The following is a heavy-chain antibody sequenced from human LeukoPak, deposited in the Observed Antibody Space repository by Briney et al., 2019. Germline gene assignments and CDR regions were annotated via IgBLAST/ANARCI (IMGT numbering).Heavy chain of an antibody. CDR1: GFTFTTYQ. CDR3: ARDLYNGSCDY. V-gene: IGHV3-74*01. Sequence: GGCLRLSCAASGFTFTTYQMHWVRQVPGKGLVWVSRINTDRTYTTYADSVKGRFTISRDNAKNTLYLQMNSLRDEDTAVYYCARDLYNGSCDYWGQGTLVTASS. CDR2: INTDRTYT. D-gene: IGHD6-13*01. J-gene: IGHJ4*02.